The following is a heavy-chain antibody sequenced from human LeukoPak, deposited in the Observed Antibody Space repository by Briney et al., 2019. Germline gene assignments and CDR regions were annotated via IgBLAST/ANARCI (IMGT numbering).Heavy chain of an antibody. D-gene: IGHD6-6*01. J-gene: IGHJ4*02. CDR2: ISSSSSYI. Sequence: GGSLRLSCAASGFTFSSYSMNWVRQAPGKGLEWVSSISSSSSYIYYADSVKGRFTISRDNAKNSLYLQMNSLRAEDTAVYYCARDLFGGSSSGFDYWGQGTLVTVSS. CDR3: ARDLFGGSSSGFDY. CDR1: GFTFSSYS. V-gene: IGHV3-21*01.